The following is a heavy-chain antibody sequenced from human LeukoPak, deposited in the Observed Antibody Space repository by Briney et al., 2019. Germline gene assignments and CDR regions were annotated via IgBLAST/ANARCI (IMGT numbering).Heavy chain of an antibody. CDR1: GGSISSSSYY. V-gene: IGHV4-39*01. J-gene: IGHJ4*02. Sequence: PSETLSLTCTVSGGSISSSSYYWGWIRQPPGKGLEWIGSIYYRGSTYYNASLKSRVTISVDTSKNQFSLKLNSVTAADTAVYYCARRNSGLDYWGQGTLVTVSS. CDR2: IYYRGST. D-gene: IGHD3-10*01. CDR3: ARRNSGLDY.